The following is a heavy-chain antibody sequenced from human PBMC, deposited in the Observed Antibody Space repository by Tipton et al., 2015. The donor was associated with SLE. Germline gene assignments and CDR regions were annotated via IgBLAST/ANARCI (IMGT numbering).Heavy chain of an antibody. CDR3: ARGYCSTGPCQRGYYFDY. D-gene: IGHD2-2*01. J-gene: IGHJ4*02. CDR1: TESFSGYY. V-gene: IGHV4-34*01. Sequence: TLSLTCTVYTESFSGYYWSWIRQPPGKGLEWIGEINHSGSTNYNPSLKSRVTISVDTSKNQFSLKLRSVTAADTAVYYCARGYCSTGPCQRGYYFDYWGQGTLVTVSS. CDR2: INHSGST.